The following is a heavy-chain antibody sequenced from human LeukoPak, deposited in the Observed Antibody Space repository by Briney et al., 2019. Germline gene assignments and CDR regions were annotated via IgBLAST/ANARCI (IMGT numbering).Heavy chain of an antibody. V-gene: IGHV4-59*12. CDR3: ARESLTWLQSRTSWFDP. CDR1: GGSISSYY. CDR2: IYYSGST. J-gene: IGHJ5*02. D-gene: IGHD5-24*01. Sequence: SETLSLTCTVSGGSISSYYWSWIRQPPGKGLEWIGTIYYSGSTYYNPSLKSRVTISVDSSKNQFSLRLSSVTAADTAVYYCARESLTWLQSRTSWFDPWGQGTLVTVSS.